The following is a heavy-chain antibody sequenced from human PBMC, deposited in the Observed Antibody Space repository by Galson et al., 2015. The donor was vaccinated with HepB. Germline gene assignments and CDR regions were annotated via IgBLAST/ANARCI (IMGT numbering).Heavy chain of an antibody. CDR3: AKLRITMVRGAYDAFNI. CDR2: ISGSGGSR. J-gene: IGHJ3*02. V-gene: IGHV3-23*01. D-gene: IGHD3-10*01. CDR1: GFTFSSYA. Sequence: PLRLSCAASGFTFSSYAMSWVRQAPGKGLEGVSAISGSGGSRYYADSVKGRFTISRDNSKNTLYLQMNSLRAEDTAVYYCAKLRITMVRGAYDAFNIWGQGTMVTVSS.